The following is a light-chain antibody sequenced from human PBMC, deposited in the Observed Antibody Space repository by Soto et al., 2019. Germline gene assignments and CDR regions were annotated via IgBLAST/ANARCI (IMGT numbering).Light chain of an antibody. J-gene: IGKJ4*01. CDR3: QQFSSYPLT. Sequence: EMVMTQSPATLSVSPGERATLSCRASQSVSSTYLAWYQRKPGQAPRLLIYDASSRATGIPDRFSGGGSGTDFTLTISRLEPEDFAVYYCQQFSSYPLTFGGGTKVDIK. V-gene: IGKV3-20*01. CDR1: QSVSSTY. CDR2: DAS.